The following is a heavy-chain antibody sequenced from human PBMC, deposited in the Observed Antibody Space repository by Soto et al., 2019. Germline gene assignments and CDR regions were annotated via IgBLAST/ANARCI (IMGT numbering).Heavy chain of an antibody. V-gene: IGHV1-46*01. CDR3: ARTYYYSSGSYYNGQNWFDP. CDR1: GYTFTSYY. CDR2: INPSGGST. J-gene: IGHJ5*02. Sequence: ASVKVSCKASGYTFTSYYMHWVRQAPGQGLEWMGIINPSGGSTSYAQKFQGRVTMTRDTSTSTVYMELSSLRSEDTAVYYCARTYYYSSGSYYNGQNWFDPWGQGTLVTVSS. D-gene: IGHD3-10*01.